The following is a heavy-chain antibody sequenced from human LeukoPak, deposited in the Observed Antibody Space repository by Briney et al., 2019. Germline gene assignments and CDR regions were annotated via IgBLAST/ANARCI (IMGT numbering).Heavy chain of an antibody. J-gene: IGHJ5*02. V-gene: IGHV3-30*18. Sequence: PGRSLRLSCAASGFTFSSYGMHWVRQAPGKGLEWVAVISYDGSNKYYADSVKGRFTISRDNSKNTLYLQMNSLRAEDTAVYYCAKGDGRRSVGSVSWGQGTLVTVSS. CDR3: AKGDGRRSVGSVS. CDR1: GFTFSSYG. CDR2: ISYDGSNK. D-gene: IGHD3-10*01.